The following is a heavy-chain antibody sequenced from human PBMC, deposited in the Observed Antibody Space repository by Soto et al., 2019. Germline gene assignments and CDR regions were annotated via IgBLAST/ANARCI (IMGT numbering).Heavy chain of an antibody. CDR2: MYHSGSP. J-gene: IGHJ5*02. Sequence: QVQLQESGPGLVKPSQTLSLTCTVSGGSISTGDFSWTWIRQHPGKGLEWIGDMYHSGSPYYNPCLKRRPTISVDPSKTHCSLGLSSVTAADTAVYSCARTRGNVVGLNLEDTYFDPWGRGTLVNVSS. CDR3: ARTRGNVVGLNLEDTYFDP. D-gene: IGHD2-21*01. CDR1: GGSISTGDFS. V-gene: IGHV4-31*03.